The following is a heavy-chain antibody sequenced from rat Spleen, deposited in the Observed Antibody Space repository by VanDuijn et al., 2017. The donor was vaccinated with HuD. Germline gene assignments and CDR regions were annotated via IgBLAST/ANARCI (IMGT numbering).Heavy chain of an antibody. D-gene: IGHD1-2*01. CDR3: TRDQDYSSYRGYFDY. J-gene: IGHJ2*01. CDR1: GFTFNNYW. CDR2: ITNTGGST. Sequence: EVQLVESGGGLVQPGRSLKLSCVASGFTFNNYWMTWIRQAPGKGLEWVASITNTGGSTYYPDSVKGRFTISRDNAKSTLYLQMNSLRSEDTANYYCTRDQDYSSYRGYFDYWGQGVMVTVSS. V-gene: IGHV5-31*01.